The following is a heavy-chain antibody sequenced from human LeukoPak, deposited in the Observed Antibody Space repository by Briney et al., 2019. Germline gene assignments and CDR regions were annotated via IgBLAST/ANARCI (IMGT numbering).Heavy chain of an antibody. D-gene: IGHD1-1*01. CDR2: ISAYNGNT. J-gene: IGHJ5*02. CDR1: GYTFTSYG. Sequence: ASVKVSCKASGYTFTSYGISWVRQAPGQGLEWMGWISAYNGNTNYAQKLQGRVTMTTDTSTSTAYVELRSLRSDDTAVYYCARARAQYNWNDLNWFDPWGQGTLVTVSS. V-gene: IGHV1-18*01. CDR3: ARARAQYNWNDLNWFDP.